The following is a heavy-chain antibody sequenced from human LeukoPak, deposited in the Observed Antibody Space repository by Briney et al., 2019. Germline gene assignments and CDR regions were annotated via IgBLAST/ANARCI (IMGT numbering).Heavy chain of an antibody. CDR1: GASFSGYY. CDR2: INHSGST. Sequence: SETLSLTCAVYGASFSGYYWSWIRQPPGKGLEWIGEINHSGSTNYNPSLKSRVTISVDTSKNQFSLKLGSVTAADTAVYYCARNRYFRYWGQGTLVTVSS. D-gene: IGHD3-9*01. J-gene: IGHJ4*02. CDR3: ARNRYFRY. V-gene: IGHV4-34*01.